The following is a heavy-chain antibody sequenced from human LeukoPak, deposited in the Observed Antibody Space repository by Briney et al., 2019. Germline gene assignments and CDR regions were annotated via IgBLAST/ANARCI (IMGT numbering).Heavy chain of an antibody. D-gene: IGHD3-3*01. Sequence: ASVKVSCKASGYTFTSYGISWVRQPPGQGLEWVGWISAYNGNTNYAQKLQGRVTMTTDTSTSTAYMELRSLRSGDTAVYYCARDHSPVKYYDFWSGYYTGYGMDVWGQGTTVTVSS. CDR1: GYTFTSYG. CDR3: ARDHSPVKYYDFWSGYYTGYGMDV. J-gene: IGHJ6*02. V-gene: IGHV1-18*01. CDR2: ISAYNGNT.